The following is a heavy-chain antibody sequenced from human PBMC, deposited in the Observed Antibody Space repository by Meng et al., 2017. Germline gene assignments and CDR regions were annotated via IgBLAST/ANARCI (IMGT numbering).Heavy chain of an antibody. V-gene: IGHV2-5*02. D-gene: IGHD3-10*01. CDR1: GFSLSTSGVC. CDR2: IYWDDDK. J-gene: IGHJ4*02. CDR3: AHSYGSNFDY. Sequence: TLRGAAPTLVHPNHPTPLTCTFSGFSLSTSGVCVGWIRQPPGKALEWLALIYWDDDKRYSPSLKSRLTITKDTSKNQVVLTMTNMDPVDTATYYCAHSYGSNFDYWGQGTLVTVSS.